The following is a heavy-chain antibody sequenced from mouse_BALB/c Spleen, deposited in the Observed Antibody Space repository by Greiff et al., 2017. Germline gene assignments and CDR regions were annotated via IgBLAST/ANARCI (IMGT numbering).Heavy chain of an antibody. Sequence: QVQLKESGPGLVQPSQSLSITCTVSGFSLTSYGVHWVRQSPGKGLEWLGVIWSGGSTDYNAAFISRLSISKDNSKSQVFFKMNSLQANDTAIYYCARKKRGGLRDFDYRGQGPTLTVSS. CDR2: IWSGGST. CDR3: ARKKRGGLRDFDY. CDR1: GFSLTSYG. V-gene: IGHV2-2*02. D-gene: IGHD2-4*01. J-gene: IGHJ2*01.